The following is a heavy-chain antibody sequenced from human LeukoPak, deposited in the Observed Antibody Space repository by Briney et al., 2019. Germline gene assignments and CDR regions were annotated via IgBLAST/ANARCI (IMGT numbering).Heavy chain of an antibody. J-gene: IGHJ4*02. CDR1: GYTFTSYD. CDR3: ARGLTRRITIFGVVKPVMYYFGY. CDR2: MNPNSGNT. D-gene: IGHD3-3*01. Sequence: GASVKVSCKASGYTFTSYDINWVRQATGQGLEWMGWMNPNSGNTGYAQKFQGRVTMTRNTSISTAYMELSSLRSEDTAVYYCARGLTRRITIFGVVKPVMYYFGYWGQGTLVTVSS. V-gene: IGHV1-8*01.